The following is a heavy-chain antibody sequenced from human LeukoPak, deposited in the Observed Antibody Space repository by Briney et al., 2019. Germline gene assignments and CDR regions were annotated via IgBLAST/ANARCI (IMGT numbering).Heavy chain of an antibody. J-gene: IGHJ4*02. V-gene: IGHV3-7*01. CDR1: GFTFSSYW. CDR2: IRQDGSVQ. D-gene: IGHD1/OR15-1a*01. Sequence: GGSLRLSCAASGFTFSSYWMSWVRQAPGKGLEWVANIRQDGSVQNYVDSVKGRFTISRGNPKNSVYLQMSSLRAEDTAAYYCLVTTRSRGFDYWGQGTLVTVSS. CDR3: LVTTRSRGFDY.